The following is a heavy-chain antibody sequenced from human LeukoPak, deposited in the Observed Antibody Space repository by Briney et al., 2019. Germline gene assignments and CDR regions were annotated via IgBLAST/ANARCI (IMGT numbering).Heavy chain of an antibody. J-gene: IGHJ2*01. CDR3: ARFLAYCGGDCSNWYFDL. CDR2: IHHSGST. Sequence: SETLSLTCAVYGGSFSGYYWSWIRQPPGKGLEWIGEIHHSGSTNYNPSLKSRVSTSVDTSKKQFSLKLRSVTAADTAVYYCARFLAYCGGDCSNWYFDLWGRGTLVTVSS. V-gene: IGHV4-34*01. CDR1: GGSFSGYY. D-gene: IGHD2-21*02.